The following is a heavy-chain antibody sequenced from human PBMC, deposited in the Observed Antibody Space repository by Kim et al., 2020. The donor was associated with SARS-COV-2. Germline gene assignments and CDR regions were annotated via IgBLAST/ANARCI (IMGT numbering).Heavy chain of an antibody. V-gene: IGHV3-64D*09. J-gene: IGHJ4*02. Sequence: GGSLRLSCSASGFTFSSYAMHWVRQAPGKGLEYVSTISSNGVSTYYADSVKGRFTISRDNSKNTLHLQMSSLRPEDTAVYYCVKGRYSSSWYVYFDYWGQGTLVTVSS. CDR3: VKGRYSSSWYVYFDY. CDR1: GFTFSSYA. CDR2: ISSNGVST. D-gene: IGHD6-13*01.